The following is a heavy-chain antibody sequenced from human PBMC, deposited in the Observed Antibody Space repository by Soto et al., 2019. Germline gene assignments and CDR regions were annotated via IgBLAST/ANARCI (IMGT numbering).Heavy chain of an antibody. CDR2: VKSETDGGTA. CDR3: TTGRYCSGTTCYTGHEYYYYSMDV. D-gene: IGHD2-2*02. V-gene: IGHV3-15*01. CDR1: GFTFSNAW. Sequence: GGSLRLSCADSGFTFSNAWMSWVRQAPGKGLEWVGRVKSETDGGTADYASPVKGRFTISRDDSENTLFLQMNSLKTEDTAMYYCTTGRYCSGTTCYTGHEYYYYSMDVWGQGTTVTVSS. J-gene: IGHJ6*02.